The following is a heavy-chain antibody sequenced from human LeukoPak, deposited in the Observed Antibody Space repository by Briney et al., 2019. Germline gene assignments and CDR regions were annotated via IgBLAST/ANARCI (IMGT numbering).Heavy chain of an antibody. V-gene: IGHV3-30*18. J-gene: IGHJ6*03. CDR3: AKYPGGFTGIVNYYHMDA. Sequence: PGGSLRLSCAASGFTFSNYGMHWVRQAPGKGLEWVAVISYDGSNKYYTDSVKGRFTISRDNSKNTLFLQMNSLRPEDTALYYCAKYPGGFTGIVNYYHMDAWGKGTTVTVSS. D-gene: IGHD1-26*01. CDR2: ISYDGSNK. CDR1: GFTFSNYG.